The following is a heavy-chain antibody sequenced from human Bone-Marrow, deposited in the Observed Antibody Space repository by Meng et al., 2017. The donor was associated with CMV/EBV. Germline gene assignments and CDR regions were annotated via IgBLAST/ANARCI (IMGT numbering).Heavy chain of an antibody. Sequence: GGSLRLSCAASGFTFSSYAMSWVRQAPGKGLEWVSAISGSGGSTYYADSVKGRFTISRDNSKNTLYLQMNSLRAEDTAVYYCARGISHLLLLDYCGQGTLVTVSS. CDR1: GFTFSSYA. CDR2: ISGSGGST. J-gene: IGHJ4*02. V-gene: IGHV3-23*01. CDR3: ARGISHLLLLDY. D-gene: IGHD2-2*01.